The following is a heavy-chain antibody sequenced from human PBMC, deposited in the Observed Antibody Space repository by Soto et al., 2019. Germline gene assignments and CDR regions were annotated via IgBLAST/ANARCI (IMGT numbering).Heavy chain of an antibody. Sequence: PGGSLRLSCTGSGFTFGDFGMSWFRQAPGKGLEWLSFIRSKGYGGTTESAASVRGRFITSRDDSKSIAYLQMNSLKTEDTAVYYCAKDQTSCYLPRFGGMDVWGQGTTVTVSS. V-gene: IGHV3-49*03. J-gene: IGHJ6*02. D-gene: IGHD2-2*01. CDR3: AKDQTSCYLPRFGGMDV. CDR2: IRSKGYGGTT. CDR1: GFTFGDFG.